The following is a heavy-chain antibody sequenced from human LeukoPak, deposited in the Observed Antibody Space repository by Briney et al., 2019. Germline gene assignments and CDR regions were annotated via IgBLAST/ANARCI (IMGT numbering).Heavy chain of an antibody. CDR3: VLGSLGYCSGGSCYGHDY. CDR1: GYTFTSYG. Sequence: ASVKVSCKASGYTFTSYGISWVRQAPGQGLEWMGWISAYNGNTNYAQKLQGRVTMTTDTSTSTVYMELRSLRSDDTAVYYCVLGSLGYCSGGSCYGHDYWGQGTLVTVSS. CDR2: ISAYNGNT. D-gene: IGHD2-15*01. J-gene: IGHJ4*02. V-gene: IGHV1-18*01.